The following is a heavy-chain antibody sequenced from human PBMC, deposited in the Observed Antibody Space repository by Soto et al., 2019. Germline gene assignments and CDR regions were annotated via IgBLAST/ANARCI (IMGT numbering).Heavy chain of an antibody. CDR3: ARVGPYGADFWSGYYAPGGMDV. V-gene: IGHV3-21*01. CDR1: GFTFSSYS. J-gene: IGHJ6*02. Sequence: PGGSLRLSCAASGFTFSSYSMNWVRQAPGKGLEWVSSISSSSSYIYYADSVKGRLTISRDNAKNSLYLQMNSLRAEDTAVYYCARVGPYGADFWSGYYAPGGMDVWGQGTTVTVSS. D-gene: IGHD3-3*01. CDR2: ISSSSSYI.